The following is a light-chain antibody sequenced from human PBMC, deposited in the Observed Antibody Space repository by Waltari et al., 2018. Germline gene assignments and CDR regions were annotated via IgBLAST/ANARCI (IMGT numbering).Light chain of an antibody. CDR3: QKYESLPAT. Sequence: EIVLTQSPGTLSLSPGERATLSCRASQSIGIYLAWYQQKPGQAPRLLIYHASSRANGIPDRFSGSGSGTDFSLTISRLEPEDFAVYYCQKYESLPATFGQGTKVEIK. J-gene: IGKJ1*01. CDR2: HAS. CDR1: QSIGIY. V-gene: IGKV3-20*01.